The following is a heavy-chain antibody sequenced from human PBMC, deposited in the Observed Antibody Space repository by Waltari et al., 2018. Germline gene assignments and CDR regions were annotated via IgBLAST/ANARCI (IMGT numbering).Heavy chain of an antibody. CDR2: INHVGST. CDR3: ARSHEIKRYSSGWRNYWYFDL. V-gene: IGHV4-34*01. J-gene: IGHJ2*01. Sequence: QVQLQPWGAGLLKPSETLSLTCAVYGGSFSGYYWSWIRQPPGKGLEWIGEINHVGSTHHPHTQKSRVTISVDTSKNQFSLKLSSVTAADTAVYYCARSHEIKRYSSGWRNYWYFDLCGRCTLVTVSS. CDR1: GGSFSGYY. D-gene: IGHD6-19*01.